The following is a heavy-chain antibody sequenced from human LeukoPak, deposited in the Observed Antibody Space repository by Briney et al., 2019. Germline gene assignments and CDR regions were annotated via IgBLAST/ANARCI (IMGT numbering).Heavy chain of an antibody. D-gene: IGHD1-26*01. Sequence: GASVKVSCKASGYIFNSYGISWVRQAPGQGLEWMGRISAFNGNTNYAQKFQGRVTMTTGTSTNTAYMELRSLSSDDTAVYFCARDPAGANGAFDYWGQGTLVTVSS. V-gene: IGHV1-18*01. CDR2: ISAFNGNT. CDR3: ARDPAGANGAFDY. CDR1: GYIFNSYG. J-gene: IGHJ4*02.